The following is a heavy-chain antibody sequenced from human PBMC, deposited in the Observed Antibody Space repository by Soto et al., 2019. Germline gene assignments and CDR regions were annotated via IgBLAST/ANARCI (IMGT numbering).Heavy chain of an antibody. V-gene: IGHV3-23*01. CDR2: PTDNGGGT. Sequence: EVQLLESGGGLVQPGGSLRLSCEASGFTFSAYAMSWVRQAPGKGMEWVSAPTDNGGGTYYADSVKGRFTGARDNFKNTLYLLMNSLRAEDTAIYYCAKVVVPPSSGYYFDYWGQGALVTVSS. D-gene: IGHD3-22*01. CDR1: GFTFSAYA. CDR3: AKVVVPPSSGYYFDY. J-gene: IGHJ4*02.